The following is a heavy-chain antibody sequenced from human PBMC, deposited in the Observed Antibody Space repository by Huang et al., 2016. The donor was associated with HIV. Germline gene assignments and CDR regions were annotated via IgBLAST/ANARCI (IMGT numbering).Heavy chain of an antibody. V-gene: IGHV4-34*01. Sequence: QVHLQQWGAGLLKPSEALSLTCAVYGGSFRNYFWSWIRKPPGKGPECIGESNHSGRTSYSPSLKSRVTISVDTSKNQFSLKLSSVTAADTAVYYCARVEINTLTGYFSSFDNWGQGTLVTVSS. D-gene: IGHD3-9*01. CDR1: GGSFRNYF. J-gene: IGHJ4*02. CDR3: ARVEINTLTGYFSSFDN. CDR2: SNHSGRT.